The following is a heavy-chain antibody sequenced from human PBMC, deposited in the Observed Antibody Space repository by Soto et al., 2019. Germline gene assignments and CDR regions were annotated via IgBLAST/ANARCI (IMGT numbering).Heavy chain of an antibody. CDR1: GGSFSGYY. J-gene: IGHJ4*02. D-gene: IGHD4-17*01. CDR2: INHSGST. V-gene: IGHV4-34*01. CDR3: AGGDSGHFYFDY. Sequence: SETLSLTCAVYGGSFSGYYWSWIRQPPGKGLEWIGEINHSGSTNYNPSLKSRVTISVDTSKNQFSLKLSSVTAADTAVYFCAGGDSGHFYFDYWGQGALVTVSS.